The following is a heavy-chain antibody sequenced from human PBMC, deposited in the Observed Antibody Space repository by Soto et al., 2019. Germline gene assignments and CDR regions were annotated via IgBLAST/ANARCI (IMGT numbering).Heavy chain of an antibody. J-gene: IGHJ4*02. D-gene: IGHD5-18*01. V-gene: IGHV1-69*13. CDR1: GGTFSSYA. CDR3: AREGIANSYGYWPFDY. CDR2: IIPIFGTA. Sequence: GASVKVSCKASGGTFSSYAISWVRQAPGQGLEWMGGIIPIFGTANYAQKFQGRVTITADESTSTAYMELSSLRSEDTAVYYCAREGIANSYGYWPFDYWGQGTLVTV.